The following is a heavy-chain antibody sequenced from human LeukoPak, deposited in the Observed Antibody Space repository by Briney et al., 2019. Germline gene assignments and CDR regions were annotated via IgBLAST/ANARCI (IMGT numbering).Heavy chain of an antibody. D-gene: IGHD1-7*01. CDR3: AREPDRGVNYQWDAFDI. V-gene: IGHV4-30-4*07. CDR2: IYYSGST. Sequence: SETLSLTCAVSGGSISSGGYSWSWIRQPPGKGLEWIGYIYYSGSTYYNPSLKSRVTISVDTSKNQFSLRLSSVAAADTAVYYCAREPDRGVNYQWDAFDIWGQGTMVTVSS. J-gene: IGHJ3*02. CDR1: GGSISSGGYS.